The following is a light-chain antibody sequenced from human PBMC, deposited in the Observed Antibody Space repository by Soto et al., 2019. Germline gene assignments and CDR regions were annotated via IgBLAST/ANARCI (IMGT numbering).Light chain of an antibody. CDR1: QNILYSSNNKNY. V-gene: IGKV4-1*01. CDR3: QQYYSTPQT. Sequence: DIVMTQSPDSLAVSLGERATINCKSSQNILYSSNNKNYLAWYQQKPGQPPKLLTYWASTRESGVPDRISGSGSGTDFTLTITSLPPQAAAVYSCQQYYSTPQTFGQGTKVDI. CDR2: WAS. J-gene: IGKJ1*01.